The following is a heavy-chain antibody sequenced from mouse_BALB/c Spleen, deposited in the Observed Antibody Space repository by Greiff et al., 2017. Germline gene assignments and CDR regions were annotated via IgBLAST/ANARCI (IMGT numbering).Heavy chain of an antibody. J-gene: IGHJ4*01. CDR2: ISSGGSYT. V-gene: IGHV5-6*01. D-gene: IGHD1-1*01. CDR3: ARHKYSSRDYYAMDY. CDR1: GFTFSSYG. Sequence: EVMLVESGGDLVKPGGSLKLSCAASGFTFSSYGMSWVRQTPDKRLEWVATISSGGSYTYYPDSVKGRFTISRDKAKNTLYLQMSSLKSEDTTMYYCARHKYSSRDYYAMDYWGQGTSVTVSS.